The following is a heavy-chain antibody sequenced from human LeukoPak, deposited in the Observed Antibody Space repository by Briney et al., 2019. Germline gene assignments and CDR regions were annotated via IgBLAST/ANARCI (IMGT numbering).Heavy chain of an antibody. V-gene: IGHV3-48*03. CDR2: ISTSGVTI. CDR1: GFXFTSYE. Sequence: PGGSLRLSCAVSGFXFTSYEINWVRQAPGKGLEWVSYISTSGVTIYYAESVRGRFTISRDNAKNSLYLQMNSLRAEDTALYYCARGYINAPLDYWGQGTLVTVSS. CDR3: ARGYINAPLDY. J-gene: IGHJ4*02. D-gene: IGHD4-11*01.